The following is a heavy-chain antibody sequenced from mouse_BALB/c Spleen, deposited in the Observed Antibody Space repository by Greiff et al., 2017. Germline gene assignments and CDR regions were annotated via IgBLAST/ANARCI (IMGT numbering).Heavy chain of an antibody. J-gene: IGHJ3*01. CDR2: ISTYYGDA. V-gene: IGHV1S137*01. CDR1: GYTFSDYA. Sequence: VQLQQSGAELVRPGVSVKISCKGSGYTFSDYAMYWVKQSHAKRLEWVGVISTYYGDASYKQRFKGKATMTVDKSYSTAYMELARLTSEDSAICYCASGYTTFPFAYWGQGTLVTVSA. D-gene: IGHD1-1*01. CDR3: ASGYTTFPFAY.